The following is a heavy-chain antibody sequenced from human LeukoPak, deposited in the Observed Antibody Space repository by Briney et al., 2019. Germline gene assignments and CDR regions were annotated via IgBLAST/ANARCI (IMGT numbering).Heavy chain of an antibody. Sequence: GGSLRLSCAASGFTFSSYAMSWVRQAPGKGLERVSAISGSGGSTYYADSVKGRFTISRDNSKNTLYLQMNSLRAEDTAVYYCAKDLSFWSGYYNVGYWGQGTLVTVSS. CDR1: GFTFSSYA. D-gene: IGHD3-3*01. CDR2: ISGSGGST. V-gene: IGHV3-23*01. CDR3: AKDLSFWSGYYNVGY. J-gene: IGHJ4*02.